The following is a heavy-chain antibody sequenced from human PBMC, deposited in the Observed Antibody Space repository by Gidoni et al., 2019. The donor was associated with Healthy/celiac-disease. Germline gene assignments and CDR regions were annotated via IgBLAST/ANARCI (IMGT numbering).Heavy chain of an antibody. CDR1: GFTFSSYD. CDR2: IGTAGDT. J-gene: IGHJ6*02. Sequence: EVQLVESGGGLVQPGGSLRLSCAASGFTFSSYDMHLVRQATGKGLEWVSAIGTAGDTYYPGSVKGGFTISRENAKNSLYLQMNSLRAGDTAVYYCATLGGSSTPNGMDVWGQGTTVTVSS. V-gene: IGHV3-13*01. D-gene: IGHD2-2*01. CDR3: ATLGGSSTPNGMDV.